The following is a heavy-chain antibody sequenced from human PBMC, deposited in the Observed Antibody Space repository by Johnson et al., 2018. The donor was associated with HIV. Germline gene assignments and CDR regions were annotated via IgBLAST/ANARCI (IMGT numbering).Heavy chain of an antibody. CDR3: AKDLRLSSGQWLVQGGAFDI. CDR2: ISWNSGTI. V-gene: IGHV3-9*01. Sequence: VQLVESGGGLVKPGGSLRLSCAASGFTFDDYAMHWVRQAPGKGLEWVSGISWNSGTIGYADSVKGRFTISRDNARNSLYLQMNSLRTEDTALYYCAKDLRLSSGQWLVQGGAFDIWGQGTMVTVSS. J-gene: IGHJ3*02. CDR1: GFTFDDYA. D-gene: IGHD6-19*01.